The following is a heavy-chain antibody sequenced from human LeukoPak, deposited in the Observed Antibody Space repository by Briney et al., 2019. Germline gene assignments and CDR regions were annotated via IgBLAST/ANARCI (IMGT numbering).Heavy chain of an antibody. J-gene: IGHJ4*02. Sequence: ASVKVSCKASGYTFTGYYMHWVRQAPGQGLEWMGWINPNSGGTNYAQKFQGRVTLTEDTSTDTAYMELSSLRSEDTAVYYCATVGATVNYWGQGTLVTVSS. CDR2: INPNSGGT. CDR3: ATVGATVNY. CDR1: GYTFTGYY. D-gene: IGHD1-26*01. V-gene: IGHV1-2*02.